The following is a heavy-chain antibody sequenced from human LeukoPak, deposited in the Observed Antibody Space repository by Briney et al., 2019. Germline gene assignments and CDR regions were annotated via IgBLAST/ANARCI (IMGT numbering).Heavy chain of an antibody. D-gene: IGHD4-17*01. J-gene: IGHJ4*02. CDR1: GGSISSGGYS. V-gene: IGHV4-30-2*05. CDR3: ARDSERGYGDPLDY. Sequence: SQTLSLTCAVSGGSISSGGYSWSWIRQPPGKGLEWIGYIYYSGSTYYNPSLKSRVTISVDTSKNQFSLKLSSVTAADTAVYYCARDSERGYGDPLDYWGQGTLVTVSS. CDR2: IYYSGST.